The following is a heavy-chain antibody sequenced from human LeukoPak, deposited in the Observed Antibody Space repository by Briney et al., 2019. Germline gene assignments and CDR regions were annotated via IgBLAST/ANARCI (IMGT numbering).Heavy chain of an antibody. CDR2: LWDDGSNK. D-gene: IGHD3-10*02. V-gene: IGHV3-33*06. CDR1: GFTFSGYA. CDR3: AKGQWSGTYYNVDWYAFDI. J-gene: IGHJ3*02. Sequence: GRSLRLSCAVSGFTFSGYAMHWVRQAPGKGPEWVAVLWDDGSNKKYADSVKGRFAISRDNAKNTVYLQMDSLRAEDTAVYHCAKGQWSGTYYNVDWYAFDIWVQGTMVTVSS.